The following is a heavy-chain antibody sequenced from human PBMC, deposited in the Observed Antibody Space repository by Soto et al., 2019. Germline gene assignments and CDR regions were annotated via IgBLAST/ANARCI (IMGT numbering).Heavy chain of an antibody. J-gene: IGHJ6*03. D-gene: IGHD3-10*01. V-gene: IGHV3-74*01. CDR1: GFSFSSYW. Sequence: EVQLVESGGGLVQPGGSLRLSCAASGFSFSSYWMHWVRQAPGKGLVRVSHINSDGSSTTYADSVKGRITISRDNAKNTLYLQMNSLRAEDTAVYYCARGGSYGSGSYYKPQLNYYMDVWGKGTTVTVSS. CDR2: INSDGSST. CDR3: ARGGSYGSGSYYKPQLNYYMDV.